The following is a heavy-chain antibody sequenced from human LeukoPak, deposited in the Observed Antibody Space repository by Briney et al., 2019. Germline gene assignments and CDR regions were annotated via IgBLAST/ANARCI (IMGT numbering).Heavy chain of an antibody. CDR2: IFYSGNT. J-gene: IGHJ4*02. D-gene: IGHD5-24*01. CDR3: ARRPSGMTTNLRGNQLNY. V-gene: IGHV4-30-4*08. CDR1: GGSINTSDYY. Sequence: PSETLSLTCTVSGGSINTSDYYWSWIRQPPGKGLEWIGYIFYSGNTYYNPSLKSRLIISIDTSKNQFSLRLSSVTAADTAVYYCARRPSGMTTNLRGNQLNYWGQGTLVTVSS.